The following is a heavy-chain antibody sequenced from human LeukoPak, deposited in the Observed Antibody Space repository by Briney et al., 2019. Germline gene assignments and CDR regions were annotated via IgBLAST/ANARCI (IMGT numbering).Heavy chain of an antibody. CDR3: ARGGYGTYYDFWSGFIFDY. Sequence: SETLSLTCAVYGGSFSGYYWSWIRQPPGQGLEWIGEINHSGSTNYNPSLKSRVTISVDTSKNQFSLKLSSVTAADTAVYYCARGGYGTYYDFWSGFIFDYWGQGTLVTVSS. J-gene: IGHJ4*02. V-gene: IGHV4-34*01. D-gene: IGHD3-3*01. CDR2: INHSGST. CDR1: GGSFSGYY.